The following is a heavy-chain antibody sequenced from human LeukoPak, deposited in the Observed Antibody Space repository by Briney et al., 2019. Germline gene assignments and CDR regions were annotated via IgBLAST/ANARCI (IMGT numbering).Heavy chain of an antibody. CDR1: GFNVSSNY. CDR3: ARGVGGYTSGYFDY. D-gene: IGHD5-18*01. J-gene: IGHJ4*02. V-gene: IGHV3-66*01. CDR2: VYSGGGT. Sequence: GGSLRLSCEASGFNVSSNYMSWVRQAPGKGLQWVSVVYSGGGTYYADSVKDRFTISRDISKNTLDLQMNSLRAEDTAVYYCARGVGGYTSGYFDYWGQGTLVTVSS.